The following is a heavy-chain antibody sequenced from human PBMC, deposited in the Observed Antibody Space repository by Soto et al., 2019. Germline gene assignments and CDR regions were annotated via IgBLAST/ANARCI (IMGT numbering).Heavy chain of an antibody. V-gene: IGHV1-18*01. CDR1: GYTFTNYA. D-gene: IGHD2-15*01. Sequence: GASVKVSCKASGYTFTNYAISWVRQAPGQGLEWMGWTSAYNGNTNYAQNFQGRVTMTTDTSTSTAYMELRSLRSDDTAVYYCARDAATVVVVVAGVENYFDYWGQGTLVTVSS. CDR2: TSAYNGNT. J-gene: IGHJ4*02. CDR3: ARDAATVVVVVAGVENYFDY.